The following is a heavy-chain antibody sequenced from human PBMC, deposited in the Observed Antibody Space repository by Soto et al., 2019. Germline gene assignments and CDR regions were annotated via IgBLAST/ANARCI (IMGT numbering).Heavy chain of an antibody. CDR1: GGSFTSYI. CDR3: AKSLVFVHHAYMDV. Sequence: QVQLVQSGAEVKKPGSSVKVSCEASGGSFTSYIFTWVRQAPGQGLEWMGRIIPIQGTTNYALKFQDRVTITADKSTNTAYMELRSPRPEDTALHYCAKSLVFVHHAYMDVWGKGTTVTVSS. CDR2: IIPIQGTT. V-gene: IGHV1-69*08. D-gene: IGHD3-16*01. J-gene: IGHJ6*03.